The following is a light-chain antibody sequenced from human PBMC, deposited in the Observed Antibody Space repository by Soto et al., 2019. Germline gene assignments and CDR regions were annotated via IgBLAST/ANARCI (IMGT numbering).Light chain of an antibody. CDR3: QHYGISPLT. CDR1: QSVTSSF. V-gene: IGKV3-20*01. CDR2: GAS. J-gene: IGKJ1*01. Sequence: EIVLTQSPGTLSLSLGERATLSCRASQSVTSSFLAWYQQKPGQAPRLLIYGASSRATGIPDRFSGSGSGTYFSLTISRREHEDFAVYYCQHYGISPLTFGQGTKVEIK.